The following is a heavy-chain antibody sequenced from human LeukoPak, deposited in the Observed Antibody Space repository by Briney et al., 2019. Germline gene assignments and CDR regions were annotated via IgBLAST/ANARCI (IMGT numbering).Heavy chain of an antibody. Sequence: PGGSLRLSCAASGFTFSSYEMNWARQAPGKGLEWVSYISSSGSTIYYADSVKGRFTISRDNAKNSLYLQMNSLRAEDTAVYYCALIPSRDYYYYYYMDVWGKGTTVTISS. CDR2: ISSSGSTI. CDR1: GFTFSSYE. CDR3: ALIPSRDYYYYYYMDV. V-gene: IGHV3-48*03. J-gene: IGHJ6*03. D-gene: IGHD2-2*02.